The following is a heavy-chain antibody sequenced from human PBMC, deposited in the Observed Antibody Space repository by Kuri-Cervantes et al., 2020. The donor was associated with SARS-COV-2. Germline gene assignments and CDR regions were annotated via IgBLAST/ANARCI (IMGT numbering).Heavy chain of an antibody. Sequence: GGSLRLSCAASGFTFSSYGMHWVRQAPGKGLEWVAVIWYDGSNKYYADSVKGRFTISRDNAKNSLYLQMSSLRAEDTAVYYCARPEMVRGVDYWGQGTLVTVSS. D-gene: IGHD5-24*01. V-gene: IGHV3-33*08. CDR1: GFTFSSYG. CDR3: ARPEMVRGVDY. CDR2: IWYDGSNK. J-gene: IGHJ4*02.